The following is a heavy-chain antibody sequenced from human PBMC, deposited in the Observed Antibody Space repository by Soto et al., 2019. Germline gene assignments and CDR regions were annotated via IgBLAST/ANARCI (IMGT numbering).Heavy chain of an antibody. Sequence: GGSLRLSCAASGFTFSSYAMHWVRQAPGKGLEWVAVISYDGSNKYYADSVKGRFTISRDNSKNTLYLQMNSLRAEDTAVYYCARIYGGNSESTDYYGMDVWGQGTTVTVSS. CDR3: ARIYGGNSESTDYYGMDV. D-gene: IGHD2-21*02. V-gene: IGHV3-30-3*01. CDR2: ISYDGSNK. CDR1: GFTFSSYA. J-gene: IGHJ6*02.